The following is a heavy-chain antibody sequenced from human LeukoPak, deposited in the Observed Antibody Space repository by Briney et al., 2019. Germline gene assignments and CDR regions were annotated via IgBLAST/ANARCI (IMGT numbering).Heavy chain of an antibody. J-gene: IGHJ4*02. CDR2: IYHSGST. CDR1: GYSISSGYY. Sequence: SETLSLTCAVSGYSISSGYYWGWIRQPPGKGLEWIGSIYHSGSTYYNPSLKSRVTISVDTSKNQFSLKPSSVTAADTAVYYCARDGIAAAGNFDYWGQGTLVTVSS. D-gene: IGHD6-13*01. V-gene: IGHV4-38-2*02. CDR3: ARDGIAAAGNFDY.